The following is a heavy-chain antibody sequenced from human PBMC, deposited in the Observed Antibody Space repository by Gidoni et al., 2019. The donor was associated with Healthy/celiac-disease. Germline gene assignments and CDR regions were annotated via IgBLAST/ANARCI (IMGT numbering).Heavy chain of an antibody. CDR2: SSGSGGST. J-gene: IGHJ4*02. Sequence: EVQLLESGGGLVQPGGSLRLSCAASGFTFCSYAMSWVRQAPGKGLEWVSASSGSGGSTYYADSVKGRFTRARDNSKNTLYLQMNSLRAEETAVYYGAKEEEEGVVVPAAGDYWGQGTPVTVSS. V-gene: IGHV3-23*01. CDR3: AKEEEEGVVVPAAGDY. D-gene: IGHD2-2*01. CDR1: GFTFCSYA.